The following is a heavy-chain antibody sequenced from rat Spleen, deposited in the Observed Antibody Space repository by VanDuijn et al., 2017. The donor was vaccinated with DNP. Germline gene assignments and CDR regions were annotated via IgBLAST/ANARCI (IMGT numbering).Heavy chain of an antibody. D-gene: IGHD1-11*01. Sequence: EVQLVESGGGLVQPGRSMKLSCAASGFTFSNYYMAWVRQAPTKGLEWVASISSSGDITYFPDSVKGRFTISRDNAKSTLYLQMDSLRSEDTATYYCTTDFERGYWGQGVMVTVSS. CDR1: GFTFSNYY. CDR3: TTDFERGY. J-gene: IGHJ2*01. V-gene: IGHV5-27*01. CDR2: ISSSGDIT.